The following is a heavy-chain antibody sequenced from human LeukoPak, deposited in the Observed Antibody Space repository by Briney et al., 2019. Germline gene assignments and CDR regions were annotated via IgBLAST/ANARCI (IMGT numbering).Heavy chain of an antibody. V-gene: IGHV1-46*01. CDR2: INPDSGFT. CDR3: ARGYHLYSLASGLFDY. J-gene: IGHJ4*02. D-gene: IGHD3-16*01. CDR1: GYTFTRYN. Sequence: GASVKVSCKTSGYTFTRYNIHWVRQAPGQGLEWMGLINPDSGFTTSAQKFQGRVTLTRDMSTSTVYMDLSSLKSEDTAVFYCARGYHLYSLASGLFDYWGQGTLVTVSS.